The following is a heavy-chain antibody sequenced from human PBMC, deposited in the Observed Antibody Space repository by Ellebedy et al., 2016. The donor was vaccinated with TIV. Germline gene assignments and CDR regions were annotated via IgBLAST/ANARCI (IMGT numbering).Heavy chain of an antibody. CDR1: GDSVSSDSAA. V-gene: IGHV6-1*01. CDR3: ARARRNGYSYGDFDY. J-gene: IGHJ4*02. Sequence: SETLSLTCAISGDSVSSDSAAWNWIRQSPSRGLEWLGRTYYRSKWYSDYAVSVKSRITINPDTSKNQFSLQLNSVTPEDTAVYYCARARRNGYSYGDFDYWGQGTLVTVSS. CDR2: TYYRSKWYS. D-gene: IGHD5-18*01.